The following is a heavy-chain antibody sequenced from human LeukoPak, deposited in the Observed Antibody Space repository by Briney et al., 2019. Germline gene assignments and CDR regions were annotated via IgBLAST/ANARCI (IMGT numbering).Heavy chain of an antibody. J-gene: IGHJ4*02. Sequence: PSETLSLTCTVSGGSISSYYWSWIRQPPGKGLEWIGYIYYSGSTNYNPSLKSRVTISVDTSKNQFSLKLSSVTAVDTAVYYCARATSIVGAKANFDYWGQGTLVTVSS. CDR3: ARATSIVGAKANFDY. D-gene: IGHD1-26*01. CDR1: GGSISSYY. V-gene: IGHV4-59*12. CDR2: IYYSGST.